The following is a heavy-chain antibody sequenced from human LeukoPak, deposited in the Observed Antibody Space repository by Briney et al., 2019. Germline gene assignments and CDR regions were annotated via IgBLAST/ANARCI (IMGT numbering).Heavy chain of an antibody. CDR1: GYSISSGYC. V-gene: IGHV4-38-2*02. CDR3: ARDPAYYYDSSGYYHEGFDY. CDR2: MYHSGST. D-gene: IGHD3-22*01. Sequence: PSETLSLTCTVSGYSISSGYCWGWIRQPPGKGLEWVGSMYHSGSTYYNPSLKSRVTISVDTSKNQFSLKLSTVTAADAAVYYCARDPAYYYDSSGYYHEGFDYWGQGTLVTVSS. J-gene: IGHJ4*02.